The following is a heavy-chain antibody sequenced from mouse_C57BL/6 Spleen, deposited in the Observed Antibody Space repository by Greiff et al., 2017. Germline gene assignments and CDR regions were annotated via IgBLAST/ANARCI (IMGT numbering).Heavy chain of an antibody. V-gene: IGHV6-6*01. D-gene: IGHD1-1*01. CDR1: GFPFSDAW. CDR2: IRNNANNHAT. J-gene: IGHJ4*01. CDR3: TGLLSYAMDY. Sequence: EVKLVESGGGLVQPGGSLQLSCAASGFPFSDAWMDWVRQSPEQGLEWVAEIRNNANNHATYYAESVTGRFTISRDDSYSRVYLHMNSLRAEDTGIYYCTGLLSYAMDYWGQGTSVTVSS.